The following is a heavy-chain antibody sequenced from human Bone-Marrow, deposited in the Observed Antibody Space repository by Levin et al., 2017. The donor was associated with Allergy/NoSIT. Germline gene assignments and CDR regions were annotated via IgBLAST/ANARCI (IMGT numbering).Heavy chain of an antibody. D-gene: IGHD3-22*01. Sequence: GESLKISCAASGFSFSDAWMSWVRQAPGKGLEWVGRLRSKTDGGTADYAAPVQGRFSISRDESQNTLDLQMNSLKTEDTGIYFCTTDFYESGTYYPLQYYFDNWGQGTLVTVSS. V-gene: IGHV3-15*01. CDR2: LRSKTDGGTA. J-gene: IGHJ4*02. CDR3: TTDFYESGTYYPLQYYFDN. CDR1: GFSFSDAW.